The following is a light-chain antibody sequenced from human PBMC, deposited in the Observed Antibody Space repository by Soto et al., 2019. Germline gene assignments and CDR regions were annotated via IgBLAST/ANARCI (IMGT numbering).Light chain of an antibody. CDR3: QQYNDNWT. CDR1: QSISSW. Sequence: DIQMTQSPSTLSASVGDRVTITCRASQSISSWLAWYQQKPGTAPNLLIYKASTLQSGAPSRFSGSGSGTEFTLTISILQPDDSATYYCQQYNDNWTFGQGTKVDIK. J-gene: IGKJ1*01. V-gene: IGKV1-5*03. CDR2: KAS.